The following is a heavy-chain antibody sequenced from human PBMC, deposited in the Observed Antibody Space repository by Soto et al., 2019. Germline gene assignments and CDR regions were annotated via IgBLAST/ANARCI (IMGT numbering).Heavy chain of an antibody. J-gene: IGHJ4*02. Sequence: GSLRLSCAASGFTFTRYSMNWVRQAPGKGLEWVSSVTSSSSSMLYADSVKGRFTISRDDAKDSLFLQMNSLRADDTAVYYCAREADFASSGYVLDYWGQGTLVTVSS. D-gene: IGHD3-22*01. V-gene: IGHV3-21*01. CDR3: AREADFASSGYVLDY. CDR2: VTSSSSSM. CDR1: GFTFTRYS.